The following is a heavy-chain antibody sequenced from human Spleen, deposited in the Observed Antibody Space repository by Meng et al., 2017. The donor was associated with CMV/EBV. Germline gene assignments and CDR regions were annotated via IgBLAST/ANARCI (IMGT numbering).Heavy chain of an antibody. J-gene: IGHJ4*02. CDR2: SKNKAASYTT. CDR1: GFTFSDHY. CDR3: VKPSTVKTPGDY. V-gene: IGHV3-72*01. Sequence: GGSLRLSCAASGFTFSDHYVDWVRQAPGKGLEWVGRSKNKAASYTTDYAASVKGRFTISRDDSKNSLYLQMNSLKTEDTAVYYCVKPSTVKTPGDYWGQGTLVTVSS. D-gene: IGHD4-23*01.